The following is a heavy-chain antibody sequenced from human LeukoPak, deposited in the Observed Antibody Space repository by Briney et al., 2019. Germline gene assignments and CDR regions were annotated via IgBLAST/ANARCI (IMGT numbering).Heavy chain of an antibody. CDR2: INPNSGGT. D-gene: IGHD5-12*01. J-gene: IGHJ3*02. Sequence: ASVKVSCKASGYTFTGYYMHWVRQAPGQGLEWMGWINPNSGGTNYAQKFQGWVSMTRDTSISTAYMELSRLRSDDTAVYYCARAERAGYSGPNAFDIWGQGTMVTVSS. CDR3: ARAERAGYSGPNAFDI. V-gene: IGHV1-2*04. CDR1: GYTFTGYY.